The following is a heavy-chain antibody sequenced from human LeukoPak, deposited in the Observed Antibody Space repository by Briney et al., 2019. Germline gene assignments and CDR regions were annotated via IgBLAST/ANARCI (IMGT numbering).Heavy chain of an antibody. CDR1: GGSFSGYY. J-gene: IGHJ4*02. D-gene: IGHD3-3*01. Sequence: SETLSLTCAVYGGSFSGYYWSWIRQPPGKGREWIGEINHSGSTNYNPSFKGRVTISVDTSKNQFSQKLSSVTAADTAVYYCARGRYYDFWSGYFYFDYWGQETLVTVSS. V-gene: IGHV4-34*01. CDR2: INHSGST. CDR3: ARGRYYDFWSGYFYFDY.